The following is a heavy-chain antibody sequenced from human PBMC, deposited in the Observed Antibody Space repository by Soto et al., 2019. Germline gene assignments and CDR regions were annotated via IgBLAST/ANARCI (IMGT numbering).Heavy chain of an antibody. J-gene: IGHJ4*02. CDR2: ICDSNI. V-gene: IGHV3-48*02. CDR3: ARDHDYAFDY. CDR1: GFTFTSYS. Sequence: EVQLVESGGGLVQPGGSLRLSCAASGFTFTSYSMNWVRQAPGKGLEWVSYICDSNIYYADSVKGRFTISRDSAKNSLYLQMNSLRDEDTAVYYCARDHDYAFDYWGQGILVTVAS. D-gene: IGHD4-17*01.